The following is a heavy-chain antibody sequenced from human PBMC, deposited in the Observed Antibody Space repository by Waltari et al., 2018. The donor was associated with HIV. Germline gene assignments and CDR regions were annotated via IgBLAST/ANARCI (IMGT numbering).Heavy chain of an antibody. Sequence: EVQLVESGGGLVQPGRSLRLSCAASGFTFDVYPIHWVRQAPGTGLEWVSGLSWNRESTDYADSVKGRFIISRDNVKNSLYLQMNSLRIEDTAFYYCAKGGSHLTIFEAWFDSWGQGTLVTVSS. D-gene: IGHD3-3*01. CDR2: LSWNREST. J-gene: IGHJ5*01. CDR3: AKGGSHLTIFEAWFDS. CDR1: GFTFDVYP. V-gene: IGHV3-9*01.